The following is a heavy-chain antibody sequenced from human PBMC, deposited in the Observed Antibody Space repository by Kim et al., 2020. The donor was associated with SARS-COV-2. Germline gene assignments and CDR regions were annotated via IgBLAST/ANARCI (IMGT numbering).Heavy chain of an antibody. V-gene: IGHV5-51*01. CDR2: IYVGNSET. Sequence: GESLKISCQGFGDRFDTYWIGWVRQMPGKGLESMGIIYVGNSETRYSPAFQGQVTISADASLGAAYLQWSSLRAADTAVYYCASPLGLTTFAFDIWGPGTRVTVSS. CDR1: GDRFDTYW. J-gene: IGHJ3*02. D-gene: IGHD4-17*01. CDR3: ASPLGLTTFAFDI.